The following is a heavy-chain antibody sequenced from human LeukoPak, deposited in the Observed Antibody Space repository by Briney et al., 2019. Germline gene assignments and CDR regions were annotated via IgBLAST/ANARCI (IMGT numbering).Heavy chain of an antibody. J-gene: IGHJ4*02. CDR1: GFTSSSYA. CDR3: AKGPGYSGYGDY. V-gene: IGHV3-23*01. Sequence: GGSLRLSCAASGFTSSSYAMSLVRQAPGKGLEWVSAISGSGGSTYYADSVKGRFTISRDNSKNTLYLQMNSLRAEDTAVYYCAKGPGYSGYGDYWGQGTLVTVSS. CDR2: ISGSGGST. D-gene: IGHD5-12*01.